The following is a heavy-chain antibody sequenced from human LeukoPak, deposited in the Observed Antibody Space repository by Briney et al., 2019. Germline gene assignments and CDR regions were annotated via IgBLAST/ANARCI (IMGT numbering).Heavy chain of an antibody. D-gene: IGHD2/OR15-2a*01. CDR3: ARGRFYGFSGDS. V-gene: IGHV4-31*03. J-gene: IGHJ4*02. Sequence: PSETLSLTCTVSGGSISTGGYYWNWIRQHPGKGLEWIGCIYHGGSTSYNPSLKSRLSISVDTSKNQFSLKLNSVTAADTAVYYCARGRFYGFSGDSWGQGTLVTVSS. CDR2: IYHGGST. CDR1: GGSISTGGYY.